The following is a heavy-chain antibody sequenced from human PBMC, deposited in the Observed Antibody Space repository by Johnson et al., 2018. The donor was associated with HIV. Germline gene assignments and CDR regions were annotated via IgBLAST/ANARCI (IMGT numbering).Heavy chain of an antibody. Sequence: QVQLVESGGGVVRPGGSLRLSCAASGFTFSSYAMHWVRQAPGKGLEWVAVISYDGSNKYYADSVKGRVTISRANSKNTLYLKMNSLRAEDTAVYYCARDFYYSFWTGYSRNDAFDIWGQGTMVTVSS. CDR3: ARDFYYSFWTGYSRNDAFDI. D-gene: IGHD3/OR15-3a*01. CDR1: GFTFSSYA. J-gene: IGHJ3*02. CDR2: ISYDGSNK. V-gene: IGHV3-30*04.